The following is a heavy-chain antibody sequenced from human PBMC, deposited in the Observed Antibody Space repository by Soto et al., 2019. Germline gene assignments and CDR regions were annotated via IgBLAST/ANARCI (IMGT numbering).Heavy chain of an antibody. CDR2: IYHNGIT. V-gene: IGHV4-4*02. CDR3: GRAVTLTGRHYLDN. J-gene: IGHJ4*02. D-gene: IGHD3-9*01. Sequence: QVQLQQSGPGVVKPSGTLSLTGAVSGVSISGTHAWRCVRQPRGGALDWFGEIYHNGITNYKSSLKSRVTVSLDKSKNPLDLVSTSVTAADKAVYFCGRAVTLTGRHYLDNWRQGLLVNVSS. CDR1: GVSISGTHA.